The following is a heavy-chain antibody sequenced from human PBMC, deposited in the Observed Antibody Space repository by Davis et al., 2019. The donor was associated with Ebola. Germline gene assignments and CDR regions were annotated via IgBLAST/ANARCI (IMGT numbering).Heavy chain of an antibody. CDR1: GFTFSGSA. Sequence: GSLRLSCAASGFTFSGSAMHWVRQASGKGLEWVGRIRSKANSYATAYAASVKGRFTISRDDSKNTAYLQMNSLKTEDTAVYYCARLVVTYYYGMDVWGQGTTVTVSS. V-gene: IGHV3-73*01. CDR2: IRSKANSYAT. CDR3: ARLVVTYYYGMDV. D-gene: IGHD2-21*02. J-gene: IGHJ6*02.